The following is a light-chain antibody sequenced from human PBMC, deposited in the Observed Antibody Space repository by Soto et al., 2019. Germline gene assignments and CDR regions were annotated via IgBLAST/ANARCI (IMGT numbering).Light chain of an antibody. CDR2: GAS. CDR3: QQYTTSLVT. V-gene: IGKV3-20*01. CDR1: QSVSSNY. Sequence: EIVLTQSPGTLSLSPGERATLSCRASQSVSSNYLAWYQQKPGQAPRLVIYGASSRATGIPDRFSGSGSGTDFTLTISRLEPEDFAVYYCQQYTTSLVTFGHGTKVDIK. J-gene: IGKJ3*01.